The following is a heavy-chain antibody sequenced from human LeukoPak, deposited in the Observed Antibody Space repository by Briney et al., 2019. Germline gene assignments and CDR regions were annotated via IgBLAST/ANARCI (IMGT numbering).Heavy chain of an antibody. V-gene: IGHV3-30-3*01. CDR3: ARVGYSYGYSLWFDP. D-gene: IGHD5-18*01. CDR2: ISYDGSNK. J-gene: IGHJ5*02. Sequence: GGSLRLSCAASGFTSSSYAMHWVRQAPGKGLEWVAVISYDGSNKYYADSVKGRFTISRDNSKNTLYLQMNSLRAEDTAVYYCARVGYSYGYSLWFDPWGQGTLVTVSS. CDR1: GFTSSSYA.